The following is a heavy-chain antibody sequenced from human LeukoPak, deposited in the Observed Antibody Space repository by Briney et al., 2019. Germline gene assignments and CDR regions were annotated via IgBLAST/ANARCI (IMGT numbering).Heavy chain of an antibody. D-gene: IGHD3-22*01. CDR2: IKEDGRQT. CDR3: YGTRGY. J-gene: IGHJ4*02. Sequence: PGGSLRLSCAASGFSFSSYWLMWVRQTPGKRLQWVATIKEDGRQTFCSDSVMGRFTISIDSAKNSLYLQMNSLRVEETAVYYCYGTRGYWGQGALVTVSS. V-gene: IGHV3-7*01. CDR1: GFSFSSYW.